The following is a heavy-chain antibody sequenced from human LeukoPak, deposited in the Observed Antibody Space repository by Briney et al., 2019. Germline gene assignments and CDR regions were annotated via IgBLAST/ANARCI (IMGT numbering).Heavy chain of an antibody. D-gene: IGHD3-10*01. CDR3: AKPELLWFGEFNYDY. J-gene: IGHJ4*02. V-gene: IGHV3-30*02. CDR2: IRYDGNNK. Sequence: GGSLRLSCAASAFTFSSYGMHCVRQAPGKGLEWVAFIRYDGNNKYYADSVKGRFTISRDNSKNTLYLQMNSLRAEDTAVYYCAKPELLWFGEFNYDYWGQGTLVTVSS. CDR1: AFTFSSYG.